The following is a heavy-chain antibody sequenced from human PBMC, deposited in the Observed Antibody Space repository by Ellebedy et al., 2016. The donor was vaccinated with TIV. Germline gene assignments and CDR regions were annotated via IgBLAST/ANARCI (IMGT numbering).Heavy chain of an antibody. Sequence: GESLKISCTASGFIFNNYGMHWVRQAPGKGLEWVSSLSGSGGSTYYADSVKGRFTISRDNSKNTLYLQMNSLRAEDTAVYYCAAGNDGGWFDPWGQGTLVTVSS. CDR3: AAGNDGGWFDP. CDR1: GFIFNNYG. CDR2: LSGSGGST. D-gene: IGHD1-1*01. J-gene: IGHJ5*02. V-gene: IGHV3-23*01.